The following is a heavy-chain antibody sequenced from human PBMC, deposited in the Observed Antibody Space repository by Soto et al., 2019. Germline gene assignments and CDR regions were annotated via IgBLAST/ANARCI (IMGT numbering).Heavy chain of an antibody. D-gene: IGHD5-12*01. J-gene: IGHJ6*02. CDR1: GGSISSADYY. CDR2: IYYSGST. CDR3: ARAIVVTIGGMDV. V-gene: IGHV4-30-4*01. Sequence: SETLSLTCTVSGGSISSADYYWSWVRQPPGKGLEWIGYIYYSGSTFFNPSLKSRVTISKATSRNQFSLRPNSVTAADTAVYYCARAIVVTIGGMDVWGQGTTVTVSS.